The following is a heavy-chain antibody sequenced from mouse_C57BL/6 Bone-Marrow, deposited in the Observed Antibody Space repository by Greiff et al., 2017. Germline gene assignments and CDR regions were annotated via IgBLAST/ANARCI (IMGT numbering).Heavy chain of an antibody. J-gene: IGHJ4*01. CDR3: ARGAYDLYAMDY. CDR1: GYSITSGYD. Sequence: DVMLVESGPGMVKPSQSLSLTCTVTGYSITSGYDWHWIRHFPGNKLEWMGYISYSGSTNYNPSLKSRISITHDTSKNHFFLKLNSVTTEDTATYYCARGAYDLYAMDYWGQGTSVTVSS. CDR2: ISYSGST. D-gene: IGHD2-3*01. V-gene: IGHV3-1*01.